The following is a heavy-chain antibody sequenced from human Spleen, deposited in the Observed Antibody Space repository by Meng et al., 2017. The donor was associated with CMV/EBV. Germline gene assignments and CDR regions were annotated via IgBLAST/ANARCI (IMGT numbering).Heavy chain of an antibody. CDR3: ARLLWPPGGSIDY. D-gene: IGHD3-16*01. J-gene: IGHJ4*02. CDR1: GNSSNWNNYY. Sequence: TVSGNSSNWNNYYWGWIRQPPGKGLEWIGSLYYTGSTYYNPSLKSRVTMSVDTSKNQFSLKLSSVTAADTAVYYCARLLWPPGGSIDYWGQGTLVTVSS. V-gene: IGHV4-39*01. CDR2: LYYTGST.